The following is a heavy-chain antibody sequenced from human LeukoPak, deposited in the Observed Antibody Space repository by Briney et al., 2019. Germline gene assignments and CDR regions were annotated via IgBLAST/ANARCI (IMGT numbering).Heavy chain of an antibody. D-gene: IGHD3-3*01. CDR1: GGTFSSYA. CDR3: AREITYYDFWSGYYHRPYYFDY. J-gene: IGHJ4*02. CDR2: IIPIFGTA. Sequence: ASVKVSCKASGGTFSSYAISWVRQAPGQGLEWMGGIIPIFGTANYAQKFQGRVTITADESTSTAYMELSSLRSEDTAVYYCAREITYYDFWSGYYHRPYYFDYWGQGTLVTVSS. V-gene: IGHV1-69*13.